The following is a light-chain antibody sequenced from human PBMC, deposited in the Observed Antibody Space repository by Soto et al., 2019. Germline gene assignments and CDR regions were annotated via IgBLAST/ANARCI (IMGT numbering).Light chain of an antibody. CDR3: SSYTSKSSSTYV. CDR2: DVS. J-gene: IGLJ1*01. CDR1: SSDVGGYNY. V-gene: IGLV2-14*01. Sequence: QSVLTQPASVSGSPGQSITISCTGTSSDVGGYNYVSWYQQHPGKAPKLMIYDVSNRPSGVSNRFSGSKSGNTASLTISGLQAEDEAVYYCSSYTSKSSSTYVFGTGTKLTVL.